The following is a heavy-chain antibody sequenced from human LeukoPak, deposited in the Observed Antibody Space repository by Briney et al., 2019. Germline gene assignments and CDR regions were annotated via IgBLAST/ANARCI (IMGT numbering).Heavy chain of an antibody. CDR3: ARGSRGLFDY. CDR2: IYYSGSS. J-gene: IGHJ4*02. Sequence: PSETLSLTCTVSGGSISSGGYSWSWIRQHPGKGLEWIGYIYYSGSSYYNPSLKSRVTTSVDTSKNQFSLKLSSVTAADTAVYYCARGSRGLFDYWGQGTLVTVSS. V-gene: IGHV4-31*03. CDR1: GGSISSGGYS. D-gene: IGHD3-22*01.